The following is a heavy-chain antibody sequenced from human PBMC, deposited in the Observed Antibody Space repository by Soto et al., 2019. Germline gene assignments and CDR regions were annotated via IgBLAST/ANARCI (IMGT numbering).Heavy chain of an antibody. V-gene: IGHV3-23*01. Sequence: GGSLRLSCAASGFTFSSYAMSWVRQAPGKGLEWVSGISGSGGSTYYADSVKGRFTISRDNSKNTLYLQMNSLRAEDTAVYYCAKNPVYYYDSTGYHFDYWGQRTLVTVSS. D-gene: IGHD3-22*01. CDR3: AKNPVYYYDSTGYHFDY. CDR1: GFTFSSYA. CDR2: ISGSGGST. J-gene: IGHJ4*02.